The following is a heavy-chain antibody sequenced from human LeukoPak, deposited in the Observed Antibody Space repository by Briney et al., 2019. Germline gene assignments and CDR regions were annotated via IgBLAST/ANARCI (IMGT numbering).Heavy chain of an antibody. Sequence: GGSLRLSCAASGFTFRSYEMNWVRQAPGKGLEWVSYISSSGSTIYCADSVKGRFTISRENAKNSLYLQMNSLRAEDTAVYYCARDDAMGATIDYWGQGTLVTVSS. V-gene: IGHV3-48*03. J-gene: IGHJ4*02. CDR2: ISSSGSTI. D-gene: IGHD1-26*01. CDR3: ARDDAMGATIDY. CDR1: GFTFRSYE.